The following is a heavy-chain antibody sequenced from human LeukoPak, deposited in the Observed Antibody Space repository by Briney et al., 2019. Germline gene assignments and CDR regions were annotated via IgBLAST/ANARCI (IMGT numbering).Heavy chain of an antibody. CDR3: ARTGYDSRGYRDY. CDR1: GGSFSGYY. CDR2: INHSGST. V-gene: IGHV4-34*01. Sequence: SETLSLTCAVYGGSFSGYYWSWIRQPPGKGLEWIGEINHSGSTNYNPSLKSRVTISVDTSKNQFSLKLSSVTAADTAVYYCARTGYDSRGYRDYWGQGTLVTVSS. D-gene: IGHD3-22*01. J-gene: IGHJ4*02.